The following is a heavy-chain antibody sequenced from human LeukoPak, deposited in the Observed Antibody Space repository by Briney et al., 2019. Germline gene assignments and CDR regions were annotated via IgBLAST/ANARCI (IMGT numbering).Heavy chain of an antibody. Sequence: PGGSLRLSCAASGFTLSDYYMTWIRQAPGKGLEWVSYISSRGSTIYYADSVKGRFTISRDNTKNSVYLQMNSLRAEDTAVYYCARVYLSLPDTWGQGTLVTVSS. J-gene: IGHJ4*02. D-gene: IGHD2/OR15-2a*01. CDR2: ISSRGSTI. V-gene: IGHV3-11*04. CDR3: ARVYLSLPDT. CDR1: GFTLSDYY.